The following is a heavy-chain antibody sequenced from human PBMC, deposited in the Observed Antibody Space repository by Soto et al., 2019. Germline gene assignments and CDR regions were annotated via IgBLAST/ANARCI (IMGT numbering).Heavy chain of an antibody. CDR2: IYHSGST. D-gene: IGHD2-2*01. J-gene: IGHJ4*02. Sequence: SETLSLTCAVSITNIYYFGWIRQPPGKGLEWIGSIYHSGSTYYNPSLKSRVTISVETSRNQFSLKLRSVTAADTAVYFCASPSSAYCSVTSCYVGTFLYWGQGIMVTGSS. CDR1: ITNIYY. CDR3: ASPSSAYCSVTSCYVGTFLY. V-gene: IGHV4-38-2*01.